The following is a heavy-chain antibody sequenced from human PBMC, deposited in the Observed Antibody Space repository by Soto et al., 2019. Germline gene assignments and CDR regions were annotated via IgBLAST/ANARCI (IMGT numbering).Heavy chain of an antibody. CDR2: IYYSGST. Sequence: SETLSLTCTVPGGSISSGGYYWSWIRQHPGKGLEWIGYIYYSGSTYYNPSLKSRVTISVDTSKNQFSLKLSSVTAADTAVYYCARDQNGIEYYDFWSGYHHWFDPWGQGTLVTVSS. D-gene: IGHD3-3*01. V-gene: IGHV4-31*03. CDR3: ARDQNGIEYYDFWSGYHHWFDP. J-gene: IGHJ5*02. CDR1: GGSISSGGYY.